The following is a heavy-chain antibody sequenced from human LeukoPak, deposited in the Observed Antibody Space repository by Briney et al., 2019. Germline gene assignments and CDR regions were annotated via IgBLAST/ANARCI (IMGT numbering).Heavy chain of an antibody. CDR3: ARDPGLEGYFDY. Sequence: GGSLRLSCAASGFTVSSNYMSWVRQAPGKGLEWVSVIYSGGSTYYADSVKGRFTISRDNSKNTLYLQMNGLRAEDTAVYYCARDPGLEGYFDYWGQGTLVTVSS. CDR2: IYSGGST. CDR1: GFTVSSNY. V-gene: IGHV3-53*01. J-gene: IGHJ4*02. D-gene: IGHD5-24*01.